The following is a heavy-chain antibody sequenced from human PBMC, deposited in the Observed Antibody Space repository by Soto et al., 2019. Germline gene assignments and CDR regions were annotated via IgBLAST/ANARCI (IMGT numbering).Heavy chain of an antibody. CDR3: ASCSGGSCDYYYYGMDV. V-gene: IGHV1-8*01. CDR2: MNPNSGNT. Sequence: QVQLVQSGAEVKKPGASVKVSCKASGYTFTSYDINWVRQATGQGLEWMGWMNPNSGNTGYAQKFQGRVTMTRKTSICTAYMELSSLRSEDTAGYYCASCSGGSCDYYYYGMDVWGQGPTVTLSS. J-gene: IGHJ6*02. CDR1: GYTFTSYD. D-gene: IGHD2-15*01.